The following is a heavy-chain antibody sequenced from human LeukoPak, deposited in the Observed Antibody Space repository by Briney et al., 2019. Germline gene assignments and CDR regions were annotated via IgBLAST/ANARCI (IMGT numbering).Heavy chain of an antibody. CDR1: GFTFSDYY. CDR2: ISSSGSTI. D-gene: IGHD1-7*01. CDR3: ARGRITGTTGAFDI. V-gene: IGHV3-11*01. Sequence: GGSLRLSCAASGFTFSDYYMSWIRQAPGKGLEWVSYISSSGSTIYYADSVKGRFTIYRDNAKNSLYLQMNSLRAEDTAVYYCARGRITGTTGAFDIWGQGTMVTVSS. J-gene: IGHJ3*02.